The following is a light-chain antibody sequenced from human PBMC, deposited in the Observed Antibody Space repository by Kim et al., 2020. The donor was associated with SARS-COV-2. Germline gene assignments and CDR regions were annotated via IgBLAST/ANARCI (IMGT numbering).Light chain of an antibody. Sequence: QPVLTQPPSVSAAPGQKVTISCSGSSSNIGQNYVSWYQQFPGTAPKLLIYDNNKRHSGIPDRFSGSKSGTSATLGITGLQTGDEADYYCGTWDSSLKGLVFGGGTQLTVL. J-gene: IGLJ2*01. V-gene: IGLV1-51*01. CDR3: GTWDSSLKGLV. CDR2: DNN. CDR1: SSNIGQNY.